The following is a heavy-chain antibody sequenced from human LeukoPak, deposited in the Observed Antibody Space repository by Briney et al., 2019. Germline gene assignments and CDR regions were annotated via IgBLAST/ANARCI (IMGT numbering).Heavy chain of an antibody. CDR3: AKEGAGIVGATYDY. Sequence: GGSLRPSCAASEFTFSSYGMHWVRQAPGKGLEGVAVISYDGSNKYYADSVKGRFTISRDNSKNTLYLQMNSLRAEDTAVYYCAKEGAGIVGATYDYWGQGTLVTVSS. D-gene: IGHD1-26*01. CDR1: EFTFSSYG. CDR2: ISYDGSNK. J-gene: IGHJ4*02. V-gene: IGHV3-30*18.